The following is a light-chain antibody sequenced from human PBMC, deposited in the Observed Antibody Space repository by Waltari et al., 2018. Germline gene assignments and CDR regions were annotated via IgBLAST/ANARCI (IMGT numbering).Light chain of an antibody. CDR1: QSVSTH. J-gene: IGKJ1*01. CDR2: SAS. Sequence: DIQMTQSPLSLSASVGARVTVTCRARQSVSTHLNWYQHKPGKAPELLVYSASFLETGVPSRFSAGGSGTDFNFTITAVQPEDFATYYCQETYTPPWTFGPGTRLEIK. V-gene: IGKV1-39*01. CDR3: QETYTPPWT.